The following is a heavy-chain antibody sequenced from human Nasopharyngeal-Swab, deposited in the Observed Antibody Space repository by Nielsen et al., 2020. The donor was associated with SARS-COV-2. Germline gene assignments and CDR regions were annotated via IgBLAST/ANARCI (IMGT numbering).Heavy chain of an antibody. CDR3: ARGAGYSSGWNAFDI. V-gene: IGHV1-8*01. D-gene: IGHD6-19*01. CDR2: MNPNSGNT. J-gene: IGHJ3*02. Sequence: WVGQAPGQGIEWMGWMNPNSGNTGYAQRFQGRVTMTRNTSISTAYMELSSLRSEDTAVYYCARGAGYSSGWNAFDIWGQGTMVTVSS.